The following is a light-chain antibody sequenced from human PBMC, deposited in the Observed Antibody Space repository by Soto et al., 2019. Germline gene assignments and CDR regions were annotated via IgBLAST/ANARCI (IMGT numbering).Light chain of an antibody. CDR3: QQYGGSPYT. V-gene: IGKV3-15*01. J-gene: IGKJ2*01. Sequence: EIVMTQSPDTLSVSPGERATLSCRASQSVTNNLAWYQQKPGQAPRLLIYGASTRTIAIPARFSGSGSGTDFTLTISSLQSEDFAVYYCQQYGGSPYTFGQGTTVEIK. CDR1: QSVTNN. CDR2: GAS.